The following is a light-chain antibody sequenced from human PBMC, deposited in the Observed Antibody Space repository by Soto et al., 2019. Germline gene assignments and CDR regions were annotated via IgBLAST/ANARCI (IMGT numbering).Light chain of an antibody. Sequence: IVLTQSPCTLSVSPGERATLSCRAIQSVSSSYLAWYQQKPGQAPRLLIYGASSRATGIPDRFSGSGSGTDFTLTISRLEPEDFAVYYCQQYGSSPRTFGQGTKVDIK. CDR1: QSVSSSY. CDR2: GAS. CDR3: QQYGSSPRT. V-gene: IGKV3-20*01. J-gene: IGKJ1*01.